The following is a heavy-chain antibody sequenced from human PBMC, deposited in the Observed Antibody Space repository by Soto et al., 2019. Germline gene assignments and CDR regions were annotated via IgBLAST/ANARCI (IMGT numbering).Heavy chain of an antibody. CDR2: ISGSGGST. Sequence: GGSLRLSCAASGFTFSSYAMSWVRQAPGKGLEWVSAISGSGGSTYYADSVKGRFTISRDNSKNTLYLKMNSLRAEDTAVYYCAKTYYDYVWGSYRYRGAYYFDYWGQGTLVTVSS. J-gene: IGHJ4*02. CDR3: AKTYYDYVWGSYRYRGAYYFDY. CDR1: GFTFSSYA. D-gene: IGHD3-16*02. V-gene: IGHV3-23*01.